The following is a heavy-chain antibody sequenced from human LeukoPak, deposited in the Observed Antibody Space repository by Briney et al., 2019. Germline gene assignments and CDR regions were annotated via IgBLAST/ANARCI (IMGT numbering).Heavy chain of an antibody. CDR1: GYTFSSYG. V-gene: IGHV1-18*01. D-gene: IGHD3-3*01. CDR3: ARETASGYLGFDF. CDR2: ISAYGHT. J-gene: IGHJ4*02. Sequence: ASVKVSCKTFGYTFSSYGITWVRQAPGQGLEWMGWISAYGHTKLARILQARVTVTIDTSTTTAYMELRSLSSDDTAVYFCARETASGYLGFDFWGQGTLVTVSS.